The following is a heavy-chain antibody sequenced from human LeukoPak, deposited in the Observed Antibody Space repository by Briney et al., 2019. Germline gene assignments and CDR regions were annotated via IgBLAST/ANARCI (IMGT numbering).Heavy chain of an antibody. CDR1: GGSNSSYY. CDR3: ARDLHSDAFDI. CDR2: IYYSGST. V-gene: IGHV4-59*01. J-gene: IGHJ3*02. Sequence: SETLSLTCTVSGGSNSSYYWSLIRQPPGKGLEWIGYIYYSGSTNYNPSLKSRVTISVDTSKNQFSLKLSSVTAADTAVYYCARDLHSDAFDIWGQGTMVTVSS.